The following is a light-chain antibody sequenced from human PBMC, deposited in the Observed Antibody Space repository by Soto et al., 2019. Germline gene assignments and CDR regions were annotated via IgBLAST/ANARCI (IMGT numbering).Light chain of an antibody. CDR2: GVT. V-gene: IGLV2-14*01. CDR1: SSDVGGYNF. J-gene: IGLJ1*01. Sequence: QSALTQPASVSGSPGQSITISCTGTSSDVGGYNFVSWYQHHPDKAPKLIIYGVTNRPSGVSNRFSGSKSGNTASLTISGLQAEDEAHYYCSSYAGSSNVFGTGTKLTVL. CDR3: SSYAGSSNV.